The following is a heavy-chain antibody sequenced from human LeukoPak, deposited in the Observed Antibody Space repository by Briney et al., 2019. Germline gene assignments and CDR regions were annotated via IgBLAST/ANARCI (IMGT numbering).Heavy chain of an antibody. CDR1: GFTFSIYG. D-gene: IGHD6-13*01. CDR3: ARALGYTHNNPTDY. V-gene: IGHV3-33*01. J-gene: IGHJ4*02. CDR2: IWYDGSNK. Sequence: GGSLRLSCAASGFTFSIYGMHWVRQAPGKGLEWVAVIWYDGSNKYYADSVKGRFTISRDNSKNTLYLQMNSLRAEDTAAYYCARALGYTHNNPTDYWGQGTLVTVSS.